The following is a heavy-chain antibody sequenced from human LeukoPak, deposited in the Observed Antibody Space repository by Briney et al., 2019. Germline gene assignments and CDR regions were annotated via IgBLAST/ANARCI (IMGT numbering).Heavy chain of an antibody. CDR3: ARTITMVRGVIPYYYYGMDV. V-gene: IGHV4-38-2*02. CDR2: IYYSGST. Sequence: PSETLSLTCTVSGYSISSGYYWGWIRQPPGKGLEWIGYIYYSGSTNYNPSLKSRVTISVDTSKNQFSLKLSSVTAADTAVYYCARTITMVRGVIPYYYYGMDVWGQGTTVTVSS. D-gene: IGHD3-10*01. CDR1: GYSISSGYY. J-gene: IGHJ6*02.